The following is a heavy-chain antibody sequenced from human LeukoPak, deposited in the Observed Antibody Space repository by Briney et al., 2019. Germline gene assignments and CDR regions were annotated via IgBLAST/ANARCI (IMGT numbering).Heavy chain of an antibody. Sequence: SETLSLTCAVYGGSFSGYHWSWIRQPPGKGLEWIGEINHSGSTNYNPSLKSRVTISVDTSKNQFSLKLSSVTAADTAVYYCARGPAKNWFDPWGQGTLVTVSS. CDR3: ARGPAKNWFDP. J-gene: IGHJ5*02. CDR1: GGSFSGYH. CDR2: INHSGST. V-gene: IGHV4-34*01.